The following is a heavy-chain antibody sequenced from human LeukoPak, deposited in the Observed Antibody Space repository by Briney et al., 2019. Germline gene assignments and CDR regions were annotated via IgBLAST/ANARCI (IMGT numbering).Heavy chain of an antibody. D-gene: IGHD1-1*01. CDR1: GFTLSNFG. CDR3: AKDRGMRQFWNCFDS. CDR2: ISHDETTK. Sequence: GGSLRLSCAASGFTLSNFGLHWVRQAPGKGLEWVAAISHDETTKNYADSEKGRFTISRDNSKNTLYLQMNSLRVDDTAVYYCAKDRGMRQFWNCFDSCGQGTLVTVSS. V-gene: IGHV3-33*06. J-gene: IGHJ5*01.